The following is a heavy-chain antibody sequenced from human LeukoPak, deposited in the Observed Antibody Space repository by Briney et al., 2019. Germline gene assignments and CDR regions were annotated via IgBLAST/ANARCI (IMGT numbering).Heavy chain of an antibody. J-gene: IGHJ4*02. Sequence: GGSLRLSCAASGFTFSYYYMSGVRQAPGKGLEWVSTISGGGGSTYYADSVKGRFTISRDNSKNTLYLQVNSLRAEDTAVYYCAKGGKWDVTPFDYWGQGTLVTVSS. V-gene: IGHV3-23*01. CDR2: ISGGGGST. CDR1: GFTFSYYY. D-gene: IGHD1-26*01. CDR3: AKGGKWDVTPFDY.